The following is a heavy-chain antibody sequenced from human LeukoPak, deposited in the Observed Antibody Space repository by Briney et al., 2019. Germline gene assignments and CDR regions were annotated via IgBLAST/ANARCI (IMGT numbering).Heavy chain of an antibody. D-gene: IGHD6-13*01. CDR1: GYTLTELS. Sequence: ALVKVSCTVSGYTLTELSMHWVRQAPGKGLKWMGGFDPEDGETIYAQKFQGRVTMTEDTSTDTAYMELSSLRSEDTAVYYCATMCPGIAAAGNHYYYYMDVWGKGTTVTVSS. V-gene: IGHV1-24*01. CDR2: FDPEDGET. J-gene: IGHJ6*03. CDR3: ATMCPGIAAAGNHYYYYMDV.